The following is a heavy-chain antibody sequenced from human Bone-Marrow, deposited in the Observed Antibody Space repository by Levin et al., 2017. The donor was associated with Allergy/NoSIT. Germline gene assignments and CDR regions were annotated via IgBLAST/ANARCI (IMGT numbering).Heavy chain of an antibody. CDR2: IKHDGSDK. V-gene: IGHV3-7*01. D-gene: IGHD2-8*01. Sequence: GESLKISCTASGFTFTTYWMTWVRQAPGKGMEWVARIKHDGSDKYYVDSVKGRFTVSRDNAKKSLYLHMNSLGVEDTAVYFCARGGVVYAMGYFYYGMDVWGQGTTVTVS. J-gene: IGHJ6*02. CDR1: GFTFTTYW. CDR3: ARGGVVYAMGYFYYGMDV.